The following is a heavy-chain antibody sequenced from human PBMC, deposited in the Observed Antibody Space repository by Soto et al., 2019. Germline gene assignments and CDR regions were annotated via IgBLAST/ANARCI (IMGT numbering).Heavy chain of an antibody. V-gene: IGHV1-3*01. D-gene: IGHD3-10*01. CDR3: ARDMGPLLLKKHDAFAI. CDR2: INAGNGNT. J-gene: IGHJ3*02. CDR1: GYTFTSYA. Sequence: GASVKVSCKASGYTFTSYAMHWVRQAPGQRLEWMGWINAGNGNTKYSQKFQGRVTITRDTSASTAYMELSSLRSEDTAVYYFARDMGPLLLKKHDAFAIRGQRTMVTVSS.